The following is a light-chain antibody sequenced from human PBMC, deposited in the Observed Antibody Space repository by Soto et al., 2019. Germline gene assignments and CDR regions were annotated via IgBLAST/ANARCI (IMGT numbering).Light chain of an antibody. CDR1: NSDIGAYNY. CDR2: GVT. CDR3: SLYTSSSTYV. J-gene: IGLJ1*01. V-gene: IGLV2-14*01. Sequence: QSVLTQPASVSGSPGQSITISCTGSNSDIGAYNYVSWYQQHPGKAPKLIIHGVTNRPSGVSHRFSGSKSGNTASLTISGLQAEDEADYYCSLYTSSSTYVFGTGTKVTVL.